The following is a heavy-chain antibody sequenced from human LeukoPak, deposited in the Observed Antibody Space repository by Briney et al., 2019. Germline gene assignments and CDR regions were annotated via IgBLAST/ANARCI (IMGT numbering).Heavy chain of an antibody. Sequence: ASVKVSCKAFGYTFTSNYMHWVRQAPGQGPEWMGVISPSGGSTTYAQKFQGRVTLTRDMSTSTAYMELRSLRSDDTAVYYCARDSSGYYGSGSDWFDPWGQGTLVTVSS. CDR1: GYTFTSNY. CDR3: ARDSSGYYGSGSDWFDP. CDR2: ISPSGGST. V-gene: IGHV1-46*01. D-gene: IGHD3-10*01. J-gene: IGHJ5*02.